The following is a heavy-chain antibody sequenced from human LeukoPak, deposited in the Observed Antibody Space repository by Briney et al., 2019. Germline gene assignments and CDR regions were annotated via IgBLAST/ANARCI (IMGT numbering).Heavy chain of an antibody. V-gene: IGHV4-4*07. CDR3: AREQVVPAANYYYYMDV. J-gene: IGHJ6*03. D-gene: IGHD2-2*01. Sequence: SETLSLTCTVSGGSLTTYYWSWIRQPAGKGLEWIGRIYTSGSTNYNPSLKSRVTISVDTSKNQFSLKLSSVTAADTAVYYCAREQVVPAANYYYYMDVWGKGTTVTVSS. CDR2: IYTSGST. CDR1: GGSLTTYY.